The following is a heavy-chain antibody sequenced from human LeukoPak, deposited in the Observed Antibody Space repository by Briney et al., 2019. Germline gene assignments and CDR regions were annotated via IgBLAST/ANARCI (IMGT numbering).Heavy chain of an antibody. CDR2: FDPEDGET. CDR1: GYTLTELS. CDR3: ATRRPNYDILTGYYMNYFDY. J-gene: IGHJ4*02. D-gene: IGHD3-9*01. V-gene: IGHV1-24*01. Sequence: GASVKVSCKVSGYTLTELSMHWVRQAPGKGLEWMGGFDPEDGETIYAQKFQGRVTMTEDTSTDTAYMELSSLRSEDTAVYYCATRRPNYDILTGYYMNYFDYWGQGTLVTVSS.